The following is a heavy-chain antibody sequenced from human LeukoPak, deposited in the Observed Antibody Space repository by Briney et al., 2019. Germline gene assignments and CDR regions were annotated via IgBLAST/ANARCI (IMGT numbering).Heavy chain of an antibody. V-gene: IGHV3-23*01. CDR1: GFAFSGFA. D-gene: IGHD4-17*01. Sequence: SGGSLRLSCSGSGFAFSGFAMGWVRQAPGKGLEGVSSISGSGDNTYYADSVDGRFIVSRDNTKNTLYLQMNSLRAEDTALYYCARGRGGDYVPSRFDYWGQGTLVTVSS. CDR2: ISGSGDNT. J-gene: IGHJ4*02. CDR3: ARGRGGDYVPSRFDY.